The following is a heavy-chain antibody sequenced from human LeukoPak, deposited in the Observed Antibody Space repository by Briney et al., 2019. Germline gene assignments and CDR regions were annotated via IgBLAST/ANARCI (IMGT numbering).Heavy chain of an antibody. V-gene: IGHV1-8*01. CDR1: GYTFTSYD. CDR2: MNPNSGNT. J-gene: IGHJ4*02. D-gene: IGHD3-22*01. CDR3: ARDRYSYDSSVYYPLDY. Sequence: ASVKVSCKASGYTFTSYDINWVRQATGQGLEWMGWMNPNSGNTGYAQKFQGRVTMTRNTSISTAYMELSRLRSDDTAVYYCARDRYSYDSSVYYPLDYWGQGTLVTVSS.